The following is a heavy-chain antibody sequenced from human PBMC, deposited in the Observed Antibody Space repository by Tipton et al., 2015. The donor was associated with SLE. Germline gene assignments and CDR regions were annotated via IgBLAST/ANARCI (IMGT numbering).Heavy chain of an antibody. CDR2: IYHSGST. CDR1: GGSISSYY. J-gene: IGHJ4*02. Sequence: TLSLTCTVSGGSISSYYWSWIRQPPGKGLEWIGSIYHSGSTYYNPSLKSRVTISVDTSKNQFSLKLSSVTAADTAVYYCARTSSRGGYFDYWGQGTLVTVSS. CDR3: ARTSSRGGYFDY. V-gene: IGHV4-59*08. D-gene: IGHD6-13*01.